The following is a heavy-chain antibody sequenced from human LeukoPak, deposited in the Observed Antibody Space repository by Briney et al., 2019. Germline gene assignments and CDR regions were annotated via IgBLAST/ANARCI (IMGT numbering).Heavy chain of an antibody. J-gene: IGHJ6*03. CDR3: ARGVRRYYYYYMDV. CDR2: INHSGNT. D-gene: IGHD6-6*01. Sequence: SETLSLTCAVYGGSFRGYIWSWIRQPPGKGREWVGKINHSGNTTYNPSLKSRVTISVDTSKNQFSLKLSSVTAADTAVYYCARGVRRYYYYYMDVWGKGTTVTVSS. V-gene: IGHV4-34*01. CDR1: GGSFRGYI.